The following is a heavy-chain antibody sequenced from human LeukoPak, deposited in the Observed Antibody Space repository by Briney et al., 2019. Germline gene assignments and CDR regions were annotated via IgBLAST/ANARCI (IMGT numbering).Heavy chain of an antibody. J-gene: IGHJ6*03. CDR1: GFTFSSYA. Sequence: LGGSLRLSCAASGFTFSSYAMNWVRQAPGRGLEWVSGFSGSGGTTYYADSVKGRFTISRDNSKNTLYLQMNSLRAEDTAVYYCANGNRCTSPNCLGYYYFYMDVWGKGTTVTVSS. V-gene: IGHV3-23*01. D-gene: IGHD2-8*01. CDR2: FSGSGGTT. CDR3: ANGNRCTSPNCLGYYYFYMDV.